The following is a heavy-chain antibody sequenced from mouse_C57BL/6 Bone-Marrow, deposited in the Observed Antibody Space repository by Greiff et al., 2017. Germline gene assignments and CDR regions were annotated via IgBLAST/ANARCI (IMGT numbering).Heavy chain of an antibody. Sequence: QVQLKQSGPGLVQPSQCLSITCTVSGFSLTSYGVHWVRQSPGKGLEWLGVIWRGGRNDYNAAFISRLSISKDNSKSKVFLKMNSLQADDTAIYYCARGVTWFADWGQGTLVTVSA. CDR2: IWRGGRN. J-gene: IGHJ3*01. CDR3: ARGVTWFAD. D-gene: IGHD2-1*01. CDR1: GFSLTSYG. V-gene: IGHV2-2*01.